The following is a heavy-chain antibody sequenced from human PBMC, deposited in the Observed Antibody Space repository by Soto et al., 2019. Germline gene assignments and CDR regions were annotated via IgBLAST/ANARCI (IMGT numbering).Heavy chain of an antibody. CDR3: ARDDCSGGSCSSFDY. CDR1: GFTFSSYS. Sequence: GGSLRLSCAASGFTFSSYSMNWVRQAPGKGLEWVSYISSSSSTIYYADSVKGRFTISRDNAKNSLYLQMNSLRDEDTAVYYCARDDCSGGSCSSFDYWGQGTLVTVSS. V-gene: IGHV3-48*02. D-gene: IGHD2-15*01. CDR2: ISSSSSTI. J-gene: IGHJ4*02.